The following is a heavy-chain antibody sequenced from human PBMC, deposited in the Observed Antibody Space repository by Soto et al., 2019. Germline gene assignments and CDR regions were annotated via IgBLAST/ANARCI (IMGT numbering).Heavy chain of an antibody. Sequence: GASMEVSCKASGYTFTSYAMHWVRQAPGQRLEWMGWINAGNGNTKYSQKFQGRVTITRDTSASTAYMELSSLRSEDTAVYYCARGYDSGNYYYWGQGTLVTVSS. CDR1: GYTFTSYA. V-gene: IGHV1-3*01. D-gene: IGHD3-10*01. J-gene: IGHJ4*02. CDR2: INAGNGNT. CDR3: ARGYDSGNYYY.